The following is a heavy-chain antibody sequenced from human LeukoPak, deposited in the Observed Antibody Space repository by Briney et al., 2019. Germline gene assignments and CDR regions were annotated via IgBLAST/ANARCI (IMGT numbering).Heavy chain of an antibody. CDR3: AKAPIKYTSSSDAFDI. D-gene: IGHD6-6*01. CDR1: EFIFSSYA. V-gene: IGHV3-23*01. Sequence: GGSLRLSCAASEFIFSSYAMSWVRQPPGKGLEWVSSIGGSGVTTLYADSVKGRFTISRDNSKNTLYLQMNSLRAEDTAVYYCAKAPIKYTSSSDAFDIWGQGTMVTVSS. J-gene: IGHJ3*02. CDR2: IGGSGVTT.